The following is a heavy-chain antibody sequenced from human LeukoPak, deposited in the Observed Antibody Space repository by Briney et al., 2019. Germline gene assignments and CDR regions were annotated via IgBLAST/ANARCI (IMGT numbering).Heavy chain of an antibody. D-gene: IGHD3-22*01. V-gene: IGHV4-39*07. J-gene: IGHJ4*02. CDR3: ARVDYYDRSGYGVLSY. CDR2: IYYSGNT. Sequence: SETLSLTCTVSGGSISRSSHYWGWIRQPPGKGLEWIANIYYSGNTYYNPSLKSRVTTSVDTSKNQFSLKLSSVTAADTAVYYCARVDYYDRSGYGVLSYWGQGILVTVSS. CDR1: GGSISRSSHY.